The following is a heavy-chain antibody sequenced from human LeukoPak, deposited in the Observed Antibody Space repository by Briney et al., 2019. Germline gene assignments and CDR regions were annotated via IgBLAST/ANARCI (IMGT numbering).Heavy chain of an antibody. Sequence: GRSLRLSCAASGFIFRNYGMHWVRQAPGKGLEWVAFISYDENNEYYADSVKGRFTTSRDSVKSTVYLQMNSLRVEDTALYYCAKRYSSGWFYFDQWGQGTLVTVSS. CDR2: ISYDENNE. J-gene: IGHJ4*02. CDR1: GFIFRNYG. CDR3: AKRYSSGWFYFDQ. D-gene: IGHD6-19*01. V-gene: IGHV3-30*18.